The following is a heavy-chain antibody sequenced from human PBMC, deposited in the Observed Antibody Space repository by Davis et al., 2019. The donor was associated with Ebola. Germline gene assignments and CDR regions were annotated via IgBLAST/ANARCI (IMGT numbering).Heavy chain of an antibody. CDR2: IYYSGST. Sequence: SETLSLTCTVSGGSISSYYWSWIRQPPGKGLEWIGYIYYSGSTNYNPSLKSRVTISVDTSKNQFSLKLSSVTAADTAVYYCARHTLYYYDSSGYYSLRDAFDIWGQGTMVTVSS. CDR1: GGSISSYY. J-gene: IGHJ3*02. D-gene: IGHD3-22*01. V-gene: IGHV4-59*08. CDR3: ARHTLYYYDSSGYYSLRDAFDI.